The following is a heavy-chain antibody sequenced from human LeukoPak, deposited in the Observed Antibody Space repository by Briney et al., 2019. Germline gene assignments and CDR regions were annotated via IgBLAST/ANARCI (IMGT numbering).Heavy chain of an antibody. CDR3: ARDAFIAATHGWSNY. V-gene: IGHV1-2*06. Sequence: ASVQVSCKACGYTFTGYYMHWVRQAPGQELEWMGRINPNSGGTNYARKFQGGVTMTRDTSISTAYLELSRLRTDDTAVYYCARDAFIAATHGWSNYWGQGTLVTVSS. J-gene: IGHJ4*02. D-gene: IGHD6-6*01. CDR2: INPNSGGT. CDR1: GYTFTGYY.